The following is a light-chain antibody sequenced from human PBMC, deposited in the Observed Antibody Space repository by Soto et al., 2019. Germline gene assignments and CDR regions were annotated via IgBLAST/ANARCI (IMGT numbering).Light chain of an antibody. CDR2: EVS. CDR1: SSDVGAYNY. CDR3: SSYTTCRPLYV. Sequence: QSALTQPASVSGSPGQSITISSTGTSSDVGAYNYVSWYQQHPGKAPKLMIYEVSNRPSGVSNRFSGSKSGNTASLTISGLQAEDEADYYCSSYTTCRPLYVFGTGTKVTVL. J-gene: IGLJ1*01. V-gene: IGLV2-14*01.